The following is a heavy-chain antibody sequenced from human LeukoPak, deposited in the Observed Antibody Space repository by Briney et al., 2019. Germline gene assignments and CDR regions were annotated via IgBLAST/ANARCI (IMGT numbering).Heavy chain of an antibody. Sequence: SETLSLTCASYAGSFSGYYWSWIRQPPGKGLEWIGEINHSGSTNYNPSLKSRVTISVDTSKNQFSLKLSSVTAADTAVYYCARGGGYYYYGMDVWGQGTTVTVSS. CDR1: AGSFSGYY. CDR3: ARGGGYYYYGMDV. V-gene: IGHV4-34*01. J-gene: IGHJ6*02. D-gene: IGHD2-15*01. CDR2: INHSGST.